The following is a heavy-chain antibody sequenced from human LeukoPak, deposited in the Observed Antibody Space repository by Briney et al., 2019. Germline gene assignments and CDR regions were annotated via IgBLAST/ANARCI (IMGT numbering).Heavy chain of an antibody. J-gene: IGHJ4*02. D-gene: IGHD6-19*01. V-gene: IGHV3-7*01. CDR1: GFTFSSYW. CDR2: IKQDGSEK. CDR3: ASTIAVAGTGFDY. Sequence: GGSLRLSCAASGFTFSSYWMSWVRQAPGKGLEWVANIKQDGSEKYYVDSVKGRFTISRDNAKNSLYLQMNSLRAEDTAVYYCASTIAVAGTGFDYWGQGTLVTVSS.